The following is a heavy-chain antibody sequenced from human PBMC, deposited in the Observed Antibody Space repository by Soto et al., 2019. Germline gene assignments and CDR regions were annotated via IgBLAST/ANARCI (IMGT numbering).Heavy chain of an antibody. Sequence: QVQLVESGGGVVQPGRSLRLSCAASGFTFSSYAMHWVRQAPGKGLEWVAVISYDGSNKYYADSVKGRFTISRDNSKNTLYLQMNSLRAEDTAVYYCASGGDSSSWYMGYYFDYWGQGTLVTVSS. CDR3: ASGGDSSSWYMGYYFDY. CDR1: GFTFSSYA. D-gene: IGHD6-13*01. V-gene: IGHV3-30-3*01. J-gene: IGHJ4*02. CDR2: ISYDGSNK.